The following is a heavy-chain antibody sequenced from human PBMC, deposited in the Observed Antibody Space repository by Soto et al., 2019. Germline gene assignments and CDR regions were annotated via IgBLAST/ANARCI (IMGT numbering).Heavy chain of an antibody. V-gene: IGHV3-66*01. CDR2: ISNRGDT. J-gene: IGHJ3*02. CDR3: AREPRYGLGGSGSVTGDAYDI. CDR1: GFIVSDTY. Sequence: EVQLVESGGGLVQPGGSLRLSCTASGFIVSDTYVNWVRQAPGKGLEWVSVISNRGDTHYADSVRGGFSLSRDISDNTLNIQMNNLRVEDKAVYYCAREPRYGLGGSGSVTGDAYDIWGQGTMVTVSS. D-gene: IGHD2-15*01.